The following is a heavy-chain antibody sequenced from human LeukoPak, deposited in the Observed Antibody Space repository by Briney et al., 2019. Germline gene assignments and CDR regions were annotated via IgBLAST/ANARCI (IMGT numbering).Heavy chain of an antibody. CDR2: IYHSGST. CDR3: ARGVDYYGV. Sequence: SETLSLTCTVSGYSISSGYYWGWIRQPPGKGLEWIGSIYHSGSTSYNPSLKSRVTISVDTSKKQFSLKLSSVTAADTAVYYCARGVDYYGVWGQGTLVTVSS. CDR1: GYSISSGYY. D-gene: IGHD3-10*01. V-gene: IGHV4-38-2*02. J-gene: IGHJ4*02.